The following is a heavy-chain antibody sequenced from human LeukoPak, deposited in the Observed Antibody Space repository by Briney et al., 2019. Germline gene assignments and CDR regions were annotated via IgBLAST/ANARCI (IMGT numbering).Heavy chain of an antibody. CDR1: GYTFTSYD. D-gene: IGHD6-13*01. J-gene: IGHJ5*02. CDR2: IIPIFGTA. V-gene: IGHV1-69*05. CDR3: ATYKDSSSWYSWFDP. Sequence: GASVKVSCKASGYTFTSYDINWVRQATGQGLEWMGGIIPIFGTANYAQKFQGRVTITTDESTSTAYMELSSLRSEDTAVYYCATYKDSSSWYSWFDPWGQGTLVTVSS.